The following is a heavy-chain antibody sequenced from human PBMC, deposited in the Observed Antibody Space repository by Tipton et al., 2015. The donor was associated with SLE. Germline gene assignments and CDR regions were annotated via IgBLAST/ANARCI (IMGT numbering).Heavy chain of an antibody. V-gene: IGHV3-30*04. CDR1: GFTFSSYA. Sequence: SLRLSCAASGFTFSSYAMHWVRQAPGKGLEWVAVISYDGSNKYYADSVKGRFTISRDNSKNTLYLQMNSLRAEDTAVYYCARGGIAVADPGDYWGQGTLVTVSS. D-gene: IGHD6-19*01. CDR3: ARGGIAVADPGDY. J-gene: IGHJ4*02. CDR2: ISYDGSNK.